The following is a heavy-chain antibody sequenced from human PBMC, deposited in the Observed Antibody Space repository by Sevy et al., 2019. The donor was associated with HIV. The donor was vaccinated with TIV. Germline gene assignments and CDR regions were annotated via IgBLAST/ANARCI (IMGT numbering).Heavy chain of an antibody. D-gene: IGHD5-18*01. CDR1: GFTLSSYW. J-gene: IGHJ3*01. CDR2: IKQDGSEN. Sequence: GGSLRLSCAGSGFTLSSYWMSWVRQAPGRGLEWVANIKQDGSENNYVDSVKGRFTISRDNAENSMYLQMNSLRDEDTAMYYCARQSGVLDVDTAMPDAFDLWRRGTMVTVSS. V-gene: IGHV3-7*01. CDR3: ARQSGVLDVDTAMPDAFDL.